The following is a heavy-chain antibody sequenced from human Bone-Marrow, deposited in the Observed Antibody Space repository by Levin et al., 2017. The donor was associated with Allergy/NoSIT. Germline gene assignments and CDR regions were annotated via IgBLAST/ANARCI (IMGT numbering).Heavy chain of an antibody. CDR1: GFTFDDYA. CDR2: ISWNSGSI. V-gene: IGHV3-9*01. Sequence: GGSLRLSCAASGFTFDDYAMHWVRQAPGKGLEWVSGISWNSGSIGYADSVKGRFTISRDNAKNSLYLQMNSLRAEDTALYYCARALHDYYDSSGYYDYWGQGTLVTVSS. CDR3: ARALHDYYDSSGYYDY. J-gene: IGHJ4*02. D-gene: IGHD3-22*01.